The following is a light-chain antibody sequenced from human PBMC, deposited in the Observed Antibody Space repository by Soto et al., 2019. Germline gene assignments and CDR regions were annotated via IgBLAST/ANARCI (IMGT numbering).Light chain of an antibody. Sequence: DIQMTQSPSTLSASVGDRVTITCRASQSISSWLAWYQQKPGKAPKLLIYKASSLESGVPSRFSGSGSGTQLTLSISSLQSDDFATYYCQQYNSYPLTFGQGTKVEIK. CDR3: QQYNSYPLT. CDR1: QSISSW. J-gene: IGKJ1*01. CDR2: KAS. V-gene: IGKV1-5*03.